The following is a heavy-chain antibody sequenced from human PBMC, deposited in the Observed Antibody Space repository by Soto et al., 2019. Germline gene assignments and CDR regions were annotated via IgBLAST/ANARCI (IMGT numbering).Heavy chain of an antibody. CDR1: GYTFTNYG. V-gene: IGHV1-18*01. Sequence: QVQLVQSGGEVKKPGASVKVSCKASGYTFTNYGISWVRQAPGQGLEWMGWINVYNGNTKYAQKVQGSVTITTDTSTTTAYMELRSLRSDDTAVYYCARGVGSGSYYNQYNWFDPWGQGTLVTVSS. D-gene: IGHD3-10*01. CDR3: ARGVGSGSYYNQYNWFDP. CDR2: INVYNGNT. J-gene: IGHJ5*02.